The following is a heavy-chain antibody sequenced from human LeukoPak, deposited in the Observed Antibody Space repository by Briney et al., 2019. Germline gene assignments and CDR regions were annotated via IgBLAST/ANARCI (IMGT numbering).Heavy chain of an antibody. V-gene: IGHV1-8*01. J-gene: IGHJ4*02. CDR2: MNPNSGNT. D-gene: IGHD4-17*01. Sequence: ASVKVSCKASGYTFTSYDISWVRQATGQGLEWMGWMNPNSGNTGYAQKFQGRVTMTRNTSISTAYMELSSLRSEDTAVYYCARGGDDYGDYDFWGQGTLVTVSS. CDR1: GYTFTSYD. CDR3: ARGGDDYGDYDF.